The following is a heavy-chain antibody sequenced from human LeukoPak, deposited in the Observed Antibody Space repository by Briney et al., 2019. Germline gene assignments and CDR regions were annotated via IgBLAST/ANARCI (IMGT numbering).Heavy chain of an antibody. CDR1: GGTFSSYA. V-gene: IGHV1-69*05. J-gene: IGHJ4*02. D-gene: IGHD3-3*01. Sequence: SVKVSCKASGGTFSSYAISWVRQAPGQGLEWMGGIIPIFGTANYAQKFQGRVSITTDESTSTAYMELSSLRSEDTAVYYCARVGSGDLNFDYWGQGTLVTVSS. CDR2: IIPIFGTA. CDR3: ARVGSGDLNFDY.